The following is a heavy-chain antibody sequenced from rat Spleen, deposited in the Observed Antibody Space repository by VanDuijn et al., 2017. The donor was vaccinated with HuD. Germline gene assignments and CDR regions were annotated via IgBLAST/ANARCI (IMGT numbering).Heavy chain of an antibody. CDR1: GFTFSDYD. CDR3: TTVLQGHGFAY. Sequence: EVQLVESGGGLVQPGRSLKLSCAASGFTFSDYDMAWVRQAPTKGLEWVATISYDGSSTYYPDSVKGRFTISRHNTQNTLYLQMNSLRSEDTATYYCTTVLQGHGFAYWGQGTLVTVSS. D-gene: IGHD1-1*01. J-gene: IGHJ3*01. V-gene: IGHV5-7*01. CDR2: ISYDGSST.